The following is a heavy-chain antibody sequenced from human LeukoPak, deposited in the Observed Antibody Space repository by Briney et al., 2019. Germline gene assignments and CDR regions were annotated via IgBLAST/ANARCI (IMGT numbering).Heavy chain of an antibody. V-gene: IGHV3-21*01. J-gene: IGHJ3*02. CDR2: ISSSSSYI. D-gene: IGHD6-19*01. CDR1: GFTFSSYS. Sequence: GGSLRLSCAASGFTFSSYSMNWVRQAPGKGLEWVSSISSSSSYIYYADSVKGRFTISRDNAKNSLYLQMNSLRAEGTAVYYCARFRSRNYSSGWFNAFDIWGQGTMVTVSS. CDR3: ARFRSRNYSSGWFNAFDI.